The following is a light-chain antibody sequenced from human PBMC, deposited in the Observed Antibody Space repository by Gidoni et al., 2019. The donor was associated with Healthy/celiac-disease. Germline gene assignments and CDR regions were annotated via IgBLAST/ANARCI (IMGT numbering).Light chain of an antibody. CDR1: QSISSY. CDR3: QQSYSTPWT. CDR2: AAS. J-gene: IGKJ1*01. Sequence: IQMTQPQSSLSASVGDRVTIPCRASQSISSYLNWYQQKPGKAPKLLIYAASSLQSGVPSRFSGSGSGTDFTLTISSLQPEDFATYYCQQSYSTPWTFGQGTKVEIK. V-gene: IGKV1-39*01.